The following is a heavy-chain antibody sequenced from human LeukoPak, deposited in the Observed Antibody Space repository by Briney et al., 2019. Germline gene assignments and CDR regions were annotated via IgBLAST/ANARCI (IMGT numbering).Heavy chain of an antibody. CDR2: IYTSGST. CDR3: ARVHDYGDYGGPGPFDP. V-gene: IGHV4-61*02. Sequence: SETLSLTCTVSGGSISSGSYYWSWIRQPAGKGLEWIGRIYTSGSTNYNPSLKSRVTISVDPSKNQFSLKLSSVTAADTAVYYCARVHDYGDYGGPGPFDPWGQGTLVTVSS. D-gene: IGHD4-17*01. J-gene: IGHJ5*02. CDR1: GGSISSGSYY.